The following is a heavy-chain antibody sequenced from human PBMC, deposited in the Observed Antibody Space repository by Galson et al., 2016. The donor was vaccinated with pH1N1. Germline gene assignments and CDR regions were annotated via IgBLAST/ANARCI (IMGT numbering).Heavy chain of an antibody. CDR2: IYWNDDK. Sequence: PALVTPTQTLTLTCTFSGFSLSTSGVGVGWIRQPPGKALEWLAVIYWNDDKRCRPSLKSRLTITKDTSKNQVVLTMTNMDPVDTATYYCARVLYGDYSNYFDPWGQGTLVTVSS. J-gene: IGHJ5*02. CDR1: GFSLSTSGVG. CDR3: ARVLYGDYSNYFDP. V-gene: IGHV2-5*01. D-gene: IGHD4-17*01.